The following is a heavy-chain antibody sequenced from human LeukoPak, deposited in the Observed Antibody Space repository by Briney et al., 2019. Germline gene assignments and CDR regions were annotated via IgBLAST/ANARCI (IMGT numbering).Heavy chain of an antibody. J-gene: IGHJ4*02. D-gene: IGHD6-6*01. CDR2: LSGTGGST. CDR1: GFTFSNYA. V-gene: IGHV3-23*01. CDR3: AGARDLDY. Sequence: PGGSLRLSCAASGFTFSNYAMSWVRQAPGKGLEWVSTLSGTGGSTYYADSVKGRFTISRDNSKNTLYLQVSSLRAEDTAVYYCAGARDLDYWGQGTLVTVSS.